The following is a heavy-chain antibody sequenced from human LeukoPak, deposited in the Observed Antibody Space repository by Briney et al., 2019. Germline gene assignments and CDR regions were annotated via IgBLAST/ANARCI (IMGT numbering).Heavy chain of an antibody. D-gene: IGHD3-3*01. CDR3: ARPLRHYDFWSGPFDY. V-gene: IGHV4-39*01. Sequence: SETLSLTCTVSGGSISSSSYYWGWIRQPPGKGLEWIGSIYYSGSTYYNPSLKSRVTISVDTSKNQFSLKLSSVTAADTAVYYSARPLRHYDFWSGPFDYWGQGTLVTVSS. CDR1: GGSISSSSYY. J-gene: IGHJ4*02. CDR2: IYYSGST.